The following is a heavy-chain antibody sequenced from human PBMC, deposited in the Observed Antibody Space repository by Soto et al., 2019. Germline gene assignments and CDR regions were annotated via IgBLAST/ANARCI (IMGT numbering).Heavy chain of an antibody. J-gene: IGHJ6*02. CDR1: GFTFGIYT. Sequence: GGSLRLSGTSSGFTFGIYTMSWVRQAPGKGLEWVASLGTTSTFIYYADSVRGRFTISRDNAKNSLFLQMNSLSAEDTAVYYCGRVMCGDCSASYYYSMDVWRQGTTVIVSS. V-gene: IGHV3-21*01. CDR3: GRVMCGDCSASYYYSMDV. D-gene: IGHD2-21*02. CDR2: LGTTSTFI.